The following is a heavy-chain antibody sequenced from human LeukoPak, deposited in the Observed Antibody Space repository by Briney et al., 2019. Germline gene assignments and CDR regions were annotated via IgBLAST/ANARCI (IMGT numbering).Heavy chain of an antibody. CDR2: INSDGINT. V-gene: IGHV3-74*01. CDR3: ATETYYDILRNWFDP. CDR1: GFTFSNYW. D-gene: IGHD3-9*01. Sequence: GGSLRLSCAASGFTFSNYWMHWVRQAPGKGLVWVSRINSDGINTSYADSVKGRFTISRDNAKNTLNLQMNSLRAEDTAVYYCATETYYDILRNWFDPWGQGTLVTVSS. J-gene: IGHJ5*02.